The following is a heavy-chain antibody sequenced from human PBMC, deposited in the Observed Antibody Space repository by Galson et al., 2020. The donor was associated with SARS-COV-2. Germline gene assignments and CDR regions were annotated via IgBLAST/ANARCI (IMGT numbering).Heavy chain of an antibody. CDR1: GDSISSYF. J-gene: IGHJ4*02. V-gene: IGHV4-59*01. CDR3: ARETPSNWIDY. Sequence: ASETLSLTCTVSGDSISSYFWSWIRQPQGRGLEWIGYIYYRGSTNYNPSLSGRVTISVDTSKNQFSLNLRSVTAADTGVYYCARETPSNWIDYWGQGTLVTVSS. D-gene: IGHD1-1*01. CDR2: IYYRGST.